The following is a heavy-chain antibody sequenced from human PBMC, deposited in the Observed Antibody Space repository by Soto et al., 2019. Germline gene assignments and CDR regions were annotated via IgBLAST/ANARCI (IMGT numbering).Heavy chain of an antibody. V-gene: IGHV4-30-2*01. CDR1: GDSSSTSTYS. CDR3: AGMPYTSGLRFDP. D-gene: IGHD6-19*01. Sequence: HLQLQESGSGLVKPSQTLSLTCSFSGDSSSTSTYSWSWIRQPPGKALEWVGFIYHSGVTSYNPYLKSRVSISLDMSNSQCTLNLRSVTAADTAVYYCAGMPYTSGLRFDPWGPGTLVTVSS. CDR2: IYHSGVT. J-gene: IGHJ5*02.